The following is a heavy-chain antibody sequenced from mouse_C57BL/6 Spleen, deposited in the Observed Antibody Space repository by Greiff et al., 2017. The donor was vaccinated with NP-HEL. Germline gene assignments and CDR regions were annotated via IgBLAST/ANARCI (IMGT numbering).Heavy chain of an antibody. Sequence: VQLQQPGAELVKPGASVKVSCKASGFTFTSYWMHWVKQRPGQGLEWIGRIHPSDSDTNYNHKFTVKATLTVNKSSSTAYMQLSSLTSEDSAVYYCAIWDLTTINAMDYWGQGTSLTVSS. J-gene: IGHJ4*01. CDR2: IHPSDSDT. CDR1: GFTFTSYW. D-gene: IGHD1-1*01. CDR3: AIWDLTTINAMDY. V-gene: IGHV1-74*01.